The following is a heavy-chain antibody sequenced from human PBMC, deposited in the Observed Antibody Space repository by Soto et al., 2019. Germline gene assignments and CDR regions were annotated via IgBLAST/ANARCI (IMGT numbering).Heavy chain of an antibody. V-gene: IGHV3-64D*06. CDR3: VKLYGSGSYAFDI. J-gene: IGHJ3*02. CDR1: GFTFSSYA. D-gene: IGHD3-10*01. CDR2: ISSNGGST. Sequence: QSGGSLRLSCSASGFTFSSYAMHWVCQAPGKGLEYVSAISSNGGSTYYADSVKGRFTISRDNSKNTLYLQMSSLRAEDTAVYYCVKLYGSGSYAFDIWGQATMDTVSS.